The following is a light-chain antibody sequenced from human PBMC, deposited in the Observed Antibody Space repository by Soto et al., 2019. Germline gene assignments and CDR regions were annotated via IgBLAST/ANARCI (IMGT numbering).Light chain of an antibody. V-gene: IGKV1-39*01. CDR2: AAP. CDR3: LQTYSTPFS. CDR1: QSVISY. J-gene: IGKJ3*01. Sequence: DIQMTQSPSSLSASVGDRVTITCRASQSVISYLNWYQQKEGRAPKLLIFAAPSLQSGVPSRFSGGGSGTDFTLTITSLQPEDFATYFCLQTYSTPFSFGPGTKVDIK.